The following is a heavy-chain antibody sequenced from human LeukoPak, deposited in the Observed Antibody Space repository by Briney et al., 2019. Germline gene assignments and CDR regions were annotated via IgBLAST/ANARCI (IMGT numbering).Heavy chain of an antibody. J-gene: IGHJ4*02. D-gene: IGHD6-13*01. V-gene: IGHV1-2*02. CDR3: ARDDGSWPNFDY. CDR1: GYTFTGYY. Sequence: ASVKVSCKAPGYTFTGYYMHWVRQAPGQGLEWMGWINPNSGGTNYAQKFQGRVTMTRDTSISTAYMELSRLRSDDTAVYYCARDDGSWPNFDYWGQGTLVTVSS. CDR2: INPNSGGT.